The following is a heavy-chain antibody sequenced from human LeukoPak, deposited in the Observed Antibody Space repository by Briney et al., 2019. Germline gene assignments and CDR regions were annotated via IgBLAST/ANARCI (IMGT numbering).Heavy chain of an antibody. CDR3: ARFDVAVAGWGDDY. D-gene: IGHD6-19*01. CDR1: GYTFTSYD. V-gene: IGHV1-8*01. CDR2: MHPNSGNT. J-gene: IGHJ4*02. Sequence: ASVKVSCKASGYTFTSYDINWVRQATGQGLEWMGWMHPNSGNTGYAQKLQGRVTMTTDTSTSTAYMELRSLRSDDTAVYYCARFDVAVAGWGDDYWGQGTLVTVSS.